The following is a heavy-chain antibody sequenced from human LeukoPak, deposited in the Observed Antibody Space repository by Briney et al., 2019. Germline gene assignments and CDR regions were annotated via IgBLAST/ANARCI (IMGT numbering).Heavy chain of an antibody. D-gene: IGHD3-10*01. Sequence: PSETLSLTCTVSGYSISSGYYWGWIRQPAGKGLEWIGRIYTSGSTNYNPSLKSRVTMSVDTSKNQFSLKLSSVTAADTAVYYCARGIVEGGWFGDLLVRYYYYYMDVWGKGTTVTISS. V-gene: IGHV4-4*07. CDR3: ARGIVEGGWFGDLLVRYYYYYMDV. J-gene: IGHJ6*03. CDR1: GYSISSGYY. CDR2: IYTSGST.